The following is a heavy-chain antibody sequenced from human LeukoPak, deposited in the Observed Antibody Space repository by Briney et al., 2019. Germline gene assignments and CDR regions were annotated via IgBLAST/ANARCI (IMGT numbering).Heavy chain of an antibody. J-gene: IGHJ4*02. V-gene: IGHV1-69*06. Sequence: GASVKVSCKASGGTFSSYAISWVRQAPGQGLEWMGGIIPIFGTANYPQKFQGRVTITADKSTSTAYMELSSLRSEDTAVYYCARVGISDTAMVSNYWGQGTLVTVSS. CDR1: GGTFSSYA. CDR2: IIPIFGTA. CDR3: ARVGISDTAMVSNY. D-gene: IGHD5-18*01.